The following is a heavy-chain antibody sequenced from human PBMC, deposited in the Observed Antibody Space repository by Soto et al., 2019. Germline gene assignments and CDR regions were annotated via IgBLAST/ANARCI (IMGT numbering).Heavy chain of an antibody. CDR2: ISYDGSNK. V-gene: IGHV3-30-3*01. D-gene: IGHD2-15*01. Sequence: PGGSLRLSCAASGFTFSSYAMHWVRQAPGKGLEWVAVISYDGSNKYYADSVKRRFTISRDNSTNTLYLQMNSLRAEDTAVYYCARDQGDIVVVIAAPDSDYYGMDVWGQGTTVTVSS. J-gene: IGHJ6*02. CDR1: GFTFSSYA. CDR3: ARDQGDIVVVIAAPDSDYYGMDV.